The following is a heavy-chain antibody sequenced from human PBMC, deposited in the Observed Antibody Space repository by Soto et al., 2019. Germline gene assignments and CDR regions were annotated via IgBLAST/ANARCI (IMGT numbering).Heavy chain of an antibody. J-gene: IGHJ5*02. Sequence: GESLKISCKGSGYSFITYWIGWVRQMPGKGLEWMGIIYPGDSDARCSPSFQGQVTISVDKSISTAYLQWSSLKASDTAMYYCARSRAVAGIRGWFDPWGQGTLVTVSS. CDR2: IYPGDSDA. D-gene: IGHD6-19*01. CDR3: ARSRAVAGIRGWFDP. V-gene: IGHV5-51*01. CDR1: GYSFITYW.